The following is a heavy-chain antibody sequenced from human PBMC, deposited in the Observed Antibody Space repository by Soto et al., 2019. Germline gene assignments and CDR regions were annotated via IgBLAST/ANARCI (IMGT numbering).Heavy chain of an antibody. J-gene: IGHJ4*02. CDR1: GGSISSSSYY. CDR3: ARLFPLSGSYLDY. D-gene: IGHD2-21*01. CDR2: IYYRGST. Sequence: QLQLQESGPGLVKPSETLSLTCTVSGGSISSSSYYWGWIRQPPGKGLEWSGSIYYRGSTYYNPSLKSRVTMSVDTSKNQFSLKLSSATAADTAVYYCARLFPLSGSYLDYWGQRTLVTGSS. V-gene: IGHV4-39*01.